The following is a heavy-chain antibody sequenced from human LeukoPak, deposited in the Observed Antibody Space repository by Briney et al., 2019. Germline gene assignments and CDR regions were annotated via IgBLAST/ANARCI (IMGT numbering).Heavy chain of an antibody. CDR1: GFTFSSYW. D-gene: IGHD2-2*01. Sequence: GGSLRLSCAASGFTFSSYWMSWVRQAPGKGLEWVANIKQDGSEKYYVDSVKGRFTISRDNAKNSLYLQMNSLRAEDTAVYYCARDLGYCSSTSCYPFDYWGQGTLATVSS. J-gene: IGHJ4*02. CDR2: IKQDGSEK. CDR3: ARDLGYCSSTSCYPFDY. V-gene: IGHV3-7*01.